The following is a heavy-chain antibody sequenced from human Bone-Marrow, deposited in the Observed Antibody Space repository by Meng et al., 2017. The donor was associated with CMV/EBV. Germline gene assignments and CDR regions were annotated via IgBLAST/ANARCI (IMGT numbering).Heavy chain of an antibody. CDR2: IKEDGSEK. V-gene: IGHV3-7*01. CDR3: ARDEDGSRPNDAFDI. Sequence: GGSLRLSCAASGFTFSYYWMTWVRQAPGKGLEWVANIKEDGSEKYYVDSAKGRFTISRDNAKNSVYLQMNSLRAEDTAVYYCARDEDGSRPNDAFDIWGQGTMVTVSS. CDR1: GFTFSYYW. J-gene: IGHJ3*02. D-gene: IGHD5-24*01.